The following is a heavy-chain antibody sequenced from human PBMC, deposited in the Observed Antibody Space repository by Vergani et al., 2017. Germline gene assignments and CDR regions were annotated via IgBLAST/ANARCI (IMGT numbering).Heavy chain of an antibody. D-gene: IGHD3-22*01. V-gene: IGHV3-21*06. Sequence: EVQLLESGGSLKQPGGSVRLSCAASGFTFSTYAMHWVRQAPGKGLEWVSSISGRSNYIYYADSLKGRFTISRDNSKNSVYLQMNSLRAEDTAIYYCARKKYYDSKDYYQVEPFDYWGQGTLVTVSS. J-gene: IGHJ4*02. CDR2: ISGRSNYI. CDR1: GFTFSTYA. CDR3: ARKKYYDSKDYYQVEPFDY.